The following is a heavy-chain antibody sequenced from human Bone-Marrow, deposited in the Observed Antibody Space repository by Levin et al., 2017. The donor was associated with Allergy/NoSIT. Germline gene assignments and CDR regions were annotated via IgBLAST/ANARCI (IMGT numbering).Heavy chain of an antibody. CDR3: AKDQRGGYCTHGTCYLAMDV. V-gene: IGHV3-30*18. Sequence: GGSLRLSCVASGLTLSSYGMHWVRQAPGKGLEWVAVSSHDGTNKHYADSVKGRFTISRDNSKKTLYLERTSLRHADTAVYFCAKDQRGGYCTHGTCYLAMDVWGQGITVTVSS. J-gene: IGHJ6*02. CDR1: GLTLSSYG. D-gene: IGHD2-8*01. CDR2: SSHDGTNK.